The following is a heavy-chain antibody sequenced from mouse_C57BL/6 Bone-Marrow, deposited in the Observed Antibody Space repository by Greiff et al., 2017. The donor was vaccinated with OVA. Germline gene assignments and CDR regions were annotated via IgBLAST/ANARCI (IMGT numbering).Heavy chain of an antibody. CDR3: TTDLYDGYYRYFDV. CDR2: IYPGNSDT. V-gene: IGHV1-5*01. J-gene: IGHJ1*03. CDR1: GYTFTSYW. Sequence: VQLQQSGTVLARPGASVKMSCKTSGYTFTSYWMHWVKQRPGQGLEWIGAIYPGNSDTSYNQKFKGKAKLTAVTSASTAYMELSSLTNEDSAVYYCTTDLYDGYYRYFDVWGTGTTVTVSS. D-gene: IGHD2-3*01.